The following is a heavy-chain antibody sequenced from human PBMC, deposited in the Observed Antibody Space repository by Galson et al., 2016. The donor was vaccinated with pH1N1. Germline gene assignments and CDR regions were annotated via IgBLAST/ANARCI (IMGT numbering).Heavy chain of an antibody. V-gene: IGHV4-39*01. Sequence: SETLSLTCTVSGGSISSSSYYWDWIRQPPGKGLEWIGSIYYSGSTYYNPSLKSRVTISVDTSKNQFSLKLSSVTAADTAVYFCGGAAPGISDIWGQGTMVTVSS. D-gene: IGHD1-14*01. CDR3: GGAAPGISDI. J-gene: IGHJ3*02. CDR1: GGSISSSSYY. CDR2: IYYSGST.